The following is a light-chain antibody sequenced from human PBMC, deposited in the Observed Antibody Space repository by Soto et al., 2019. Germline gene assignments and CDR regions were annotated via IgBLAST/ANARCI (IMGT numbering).Light chain of an antibody. CDR1: QGVSNK. CDR3: QQYDTSSLT. J-gene: IGKJ4*02. CDR2: GAS. V-gene: IGKV3D-15*01. Sequence: EILMTPSPSSLSTSLVESATISCRASQGVSNKLTWYQQKPGQAPRLLIYGASSRAPGIPAGFSGSGSGTDFTLTIRRLKPEDFAAYYCQQYDTSSLTFGGGTKVDIK.